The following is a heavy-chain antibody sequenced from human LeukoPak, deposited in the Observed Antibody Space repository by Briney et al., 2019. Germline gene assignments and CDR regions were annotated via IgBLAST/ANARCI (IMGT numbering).Heavy chain of an antibody. J-gene: IGHJ5*02. CDR2: INPSGGST. V-gene: IGHV1-46*01. D-gene: IGHD4-17*01. Sequence: GASVKVSCKASGYIFTSYYMHWVRQAPGQGLEWMGIINPSGGSTSYAQKFQGRVTMTRDTSTSTVYMELSSLRSEDTAVYYCASQRLRRDWFDPWGQGTLVTVSS. CDR1: GYIFTSYY. CDR3: ASQRLRRDWFDP.